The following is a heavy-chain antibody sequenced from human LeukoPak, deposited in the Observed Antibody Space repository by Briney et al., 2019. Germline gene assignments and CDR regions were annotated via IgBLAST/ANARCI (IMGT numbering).Heavy chain of an antibody. J-gene: IGHJ6*03. D-gene: IGHD1-26*01. CDR3: ARLSVIVGSTLEYYYYYMDV. Sequence: SETLSLTCAVYGGTFSGYYWSWIRQPPGKRLEWVGESNDSGGTNYNPSLKSRVTISADKSKNQVSLKLTSVTAADTAVYYCARLSVIVGSTLEYYYYYMDVWGQGATVTVSS. CDR2: SNDSGGT. V-gene: IGHV4-34*01. CDR1: GGTFSGYY.